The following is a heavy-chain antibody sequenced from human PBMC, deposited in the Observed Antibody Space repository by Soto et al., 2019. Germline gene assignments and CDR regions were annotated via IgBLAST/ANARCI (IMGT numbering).Heavy chain of an antibody. D-gene: IGHD6-25*01. V-gene: IGHV3-23*01. Sequence: EVQLLESGGDLVQPGGSLRLSCAASGFTFSNYAMSWVRQAPGKGLEWVSAISGSGSSTYYADSVKGRFTISRDNSKNTLFLQMNSRRAEDAAVYYCATGMWGGSDYWGQGTLVTVSS. CDR2: ISGSGSST. CDR1: GFTFSNYA. J-gene: IGHJ4*02. CDR3: ATGMWGGSDY.